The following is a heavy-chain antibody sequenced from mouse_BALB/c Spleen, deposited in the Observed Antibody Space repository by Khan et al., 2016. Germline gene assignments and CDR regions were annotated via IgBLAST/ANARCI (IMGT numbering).Heavy chain of an antibody. Sequence: QAQLQQSGAELVRPGASVTLSCKASGYTFSDYEMHWVKQTPVHGLEWIGAIDPETGGTAYNQKFKGQATLTAGRSSSTAYMELRSLTSADSAVYYCTRKDIFYGNYDFDSWGQGTTLTVSS. J-gene: IGHJ2*01. D-gene: IGHD2-1*01. CDR2: IDPETGGT. CDR1: GYTFSDYE. V-gene: IGHV1-15*01. CDR3: TRKDIFYGNYDFDS.